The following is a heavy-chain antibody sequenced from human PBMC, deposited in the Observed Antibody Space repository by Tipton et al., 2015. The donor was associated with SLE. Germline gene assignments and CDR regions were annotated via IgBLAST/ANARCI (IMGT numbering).Heavy chain of an antibody. J-gene: IGHJ4*02. CDR2: IYNSVST. CDR1: GGSINSHY. CDR3: ARVTTRWYNY. V-gene: IGHV4-59*11. Sequence: SLTCTVSGGSINSHYWSWIRQPPGKGLEWIGFIYNSVSTNYNPSLKSRVTISLDTSKNQFSLKLSSVTAADTAVYYCARVTTRWYNYWGQGILVTVSS. D-gene: IGHD6-13*01.